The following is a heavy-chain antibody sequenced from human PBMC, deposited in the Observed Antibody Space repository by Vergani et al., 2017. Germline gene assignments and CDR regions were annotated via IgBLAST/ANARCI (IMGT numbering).Heavy chain of an antibody. CDR1: GFTFSSYA. D-gene: IGHD6-19*01. CDR2: ISGSGGST. V-gene: IGHV3-23*01. CDR3: AKVVDSSGFLPFDY. J-gene: IGHJ4*02. Sequence: EVQLLESGGGLVQPGGSLRLSCAASGFTFSSYAMSWVRQAPGKGLEWVSAISGSGGSTYSADAGQGRFTIARDNSKTTLYLQMNSLRAEDTAVYYCAKVVDSSGFLPFDYWGQGTLVTVSS.